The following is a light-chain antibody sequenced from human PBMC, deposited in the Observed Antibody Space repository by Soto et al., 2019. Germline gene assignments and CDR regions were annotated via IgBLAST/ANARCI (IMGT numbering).Light chain of an antibody. CDR2: EGT. CDR1: TSDVGGYNL. CDR3: CSYASSSSYV. Sequence: QSVLTQPASVSGSPGQSITISCSGTTSDVGGYNLVSWYQQHTAKAPKLLIYEGTQRPSGVSSRFSGSKSGNTASLTISGLRAEDEADYYCCSYASSSSYVFGTGTKVTV. V-gene: IGLV2-23*01. J-gene: IGLJ1*01.